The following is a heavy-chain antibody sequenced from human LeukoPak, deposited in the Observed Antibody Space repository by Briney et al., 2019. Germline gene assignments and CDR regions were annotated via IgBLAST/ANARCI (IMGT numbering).Heavy chain of an antibody. V-gene: IGHV3-30*03. CDR3: ARGDRWTIYYYYMDV. Sequence: PGGSLRLSCAASGFTFSSYGMHWVRQAPGKGLEWVAVISYDGSNKYYADSVKGRFTISRDNSKNTLYLQMNSLRAEDTAVYYCARGDRWTIYYYYMDVWGKGTTVTVSS. CDR2: ISYDGSNK. D-gene: IGHD5-24*01. CDR1: GFTFSSYG. J-gene: IGHJ6*03.